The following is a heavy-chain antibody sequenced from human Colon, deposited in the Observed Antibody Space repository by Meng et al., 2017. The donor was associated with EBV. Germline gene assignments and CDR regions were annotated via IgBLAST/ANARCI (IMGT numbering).Heavy chain of an antibody. D-gene: IGHD2-8*02. V-gene: IGHV4-34*12. CDR3: ARRPTGIDY. CDR1: GGSLSGAY. CDR2: IIHGGSP. J-gene: IGHJ4*02. Sequence: QVQLQQRGAXLLKPXXXLSLTCAVNGGSLSGAYWNWIRQPPGKGLEWIGEIIHGGSPSYNPSLKSRVTISIDTSKNQLSLMLSSVTAADTAVYYCARRPTGIDYWGQGTLVTVSS.